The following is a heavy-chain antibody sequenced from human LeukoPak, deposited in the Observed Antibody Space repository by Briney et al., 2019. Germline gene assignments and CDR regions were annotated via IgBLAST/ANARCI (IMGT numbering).Heavy chain of an antibody. CDR1: GFTFSSYP. D-gene: IGHD1-1*01. V-gene: IGHV3-23*01. J-gene: IGHJ4*02. Sequence: PGGSLRLSCAASGFTFSSYPMYWVRQTPGKGLEWVSAISGGGGGNTYYADSVKGRFTVSTDNSKNTLFLEMNSLRAEDTAVYYCARAVTTGSYYFGYWGQGTPVTVSS. CDR2: ISGGGGGNT. CDR3: ARAVTTGSYYFGY.